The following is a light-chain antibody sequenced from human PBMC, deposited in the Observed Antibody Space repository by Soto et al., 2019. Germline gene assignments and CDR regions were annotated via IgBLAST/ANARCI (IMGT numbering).Light chain of an antibody. V-gene: IGKV3-20*01. J-gene: IGKJ1*01. CDR1: QSVYSGY. CDR2: EAS. Sequence: IVLTQSPGTLSLSPGERATLSCRASQSVYSGYVAWYQQKPGQAPKLLIYEASIRATGNPDRFSGSGSGTDFTLTISRLEPEDFAVYYCQQYGSAAPWTFGQGTRVDFK. CDR3: QQYGSAAPWT.